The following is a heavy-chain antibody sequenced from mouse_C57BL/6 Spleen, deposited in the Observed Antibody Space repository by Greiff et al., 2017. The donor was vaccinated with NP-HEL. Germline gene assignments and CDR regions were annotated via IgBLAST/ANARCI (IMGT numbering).Heavy chain of an antibody. Sequence: QVQLQQPGAELVPPGASVKLSCKASGYTFTSYCMHWVKQTHAPRLSWIFLIHPDSGSTNYNEKFKSKATLTVDKSSSTAYMQLSSLTSEDSAVYYCAREGDYDDYFDYWGQGTTLTVSS. V-gene: IGHV1-64*01. J-gene: IGHJ2*01. CDR1: GYTFTSYC. CDR2: IHPDSGST. CDR3: AREGDYDDYFDY. D-gene: IGHD2-4*01.